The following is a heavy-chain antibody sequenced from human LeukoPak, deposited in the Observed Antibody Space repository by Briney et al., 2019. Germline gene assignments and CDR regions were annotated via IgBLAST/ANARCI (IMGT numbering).Heavy chain of an antibody. V-gene: IGHV1-2*02. CDR2: INPNSGGT. CDR1: GYTFTGYY. CDR3: ARVGVAAADVYYMDV. D-gene: IGHD6-13*01. Sequence: GASVKVSCKASGYTFTGYYMHWVRQAPGQGLEWMGWINPNSGGTNYAQKFQGRVTMTRDTSISTAHMELSRLRSDDTAVYYCARVGVAAADVYYMDVWGKGTTVTVSS. J-gene: IGHJ6*03.